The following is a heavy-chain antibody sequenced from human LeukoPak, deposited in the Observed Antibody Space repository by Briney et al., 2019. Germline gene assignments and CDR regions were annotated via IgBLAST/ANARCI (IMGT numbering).Heavy chain of an antibody. CDR3: ARSYYYDSSGSLA. V-gene: IGHV1-46*01. CDR2: INPSGGST. J-gene: IGHJ5*02. CDR1: GYTFTSYY. Sequence: ASVKVSCKASGYTFTSYYMHWVRQAPGQGLEWMGIINPSGGSTSYAQKFQGRVTMTRDTSISTAYMELSRLRSDDTAVYYCARSYYYDSSGSLAWGQGTLVTVSS. D-gene: IGHD3-22*01.